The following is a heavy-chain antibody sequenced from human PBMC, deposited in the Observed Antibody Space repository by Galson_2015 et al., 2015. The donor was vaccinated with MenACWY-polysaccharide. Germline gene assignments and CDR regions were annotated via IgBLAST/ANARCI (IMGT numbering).Heavy chain of an antibody. V-gene: IGHV4-30-4*08. J-gene: IGHJ4*02. CDR2: IHYSGNT. Sequence: TLSPPCPVTGGPIGSGGYHWRRIPPLPGKDLEWTASIHYSGNTFPNPSLMTRLSISADTSANQFSLNLSSVTAADTAIYYCARGHGSGIYFDNWGQGTLVTASS. D-gene: IGHD3-10*01. CDR3: ARGHGSGIYFDN. CDR1: GGPIGSGGYH.